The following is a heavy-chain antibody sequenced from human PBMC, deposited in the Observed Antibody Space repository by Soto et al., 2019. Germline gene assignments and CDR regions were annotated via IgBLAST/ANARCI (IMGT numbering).Heavy chain of an antibody. D-gene: IGHD3-16*02. CDR1: GGYISGSDYY. CDR2: IYHTGET. Sequence: QLQVQESGPGLVKPSETLSLTCSVSGGYISGSDYYRGWIRQSPGKGLEWIGSIYHTGETYYKSSLKSRVTISVDTSKNQFYLQLRSLTAADTAVYYCASKGYRIWGQGTQVAVSS. J-gene: IGHJ1*01. CDR3: ASKGYRI. V-gene: IGHV4-39*01.